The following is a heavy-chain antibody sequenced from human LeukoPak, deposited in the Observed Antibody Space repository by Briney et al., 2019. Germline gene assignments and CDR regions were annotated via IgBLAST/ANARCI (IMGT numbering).Heavy chain of an antibody. V-gene: IGHV3-21*01. J-gene: IGHJ6*03. D-gene: IGHD1-26*01. Sequence: GGSLRLSCAASGFTLSSYSMNWVRQAPGKGLEWVSSISSSSSYIYYADSVKGRFTISRDNAKNSLYLQMNSPRAEDTAVYYCARAQVGATKARAIYYYYMDVWGKGTTVTVSS. CDR2: ISSSSSYI. CDR3: ARAQVGATKARAIYYYYMDV. CDR1: GFTLSSYS.